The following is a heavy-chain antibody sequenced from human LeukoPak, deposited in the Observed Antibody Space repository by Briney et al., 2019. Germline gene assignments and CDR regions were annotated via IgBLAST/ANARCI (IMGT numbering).Heavy chain of an antibody. CDR2: ISSSGSTI. CDR3: ARGTNHRYSYGYPGPFDY. V-gene: IGHV3-11*04. Sequence: GGSLRLSCAASGFTFSDYYMSWIRQAPGKGLEWVSYISSSGSTIYYADSVKGRFTISRDNAKNSPCLQMNSLRAEDTAVYYCARGTNHRYSYGYPGPFDYWGQGTLVTVSS. J-gene: IGHJ4*02. D-gene: IGHD5-18*01. CDR1: GFTFSDYY.